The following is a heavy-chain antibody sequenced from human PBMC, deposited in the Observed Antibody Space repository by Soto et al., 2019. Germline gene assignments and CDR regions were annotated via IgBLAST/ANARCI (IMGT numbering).Heavy chain of an antibody. CDR2: INQDGSEK. Sequence: PGGSLRLSCAASEFMFSAYLMSWVRQAPGKGLEWVANINQDGSEKYYPDSVKGRFAISRDNTKNLLSLQMNSLRAEDTAVYYCARDPGGETLHDALDIWGQGTMVTVSS. D-gene: IGHD3-16*01. CDR3: ARDPGGETLHDALDI. J-gene: IGHJ3*02. V-gene: IGHV3-7*01. CDR1: EFMFSAYL.